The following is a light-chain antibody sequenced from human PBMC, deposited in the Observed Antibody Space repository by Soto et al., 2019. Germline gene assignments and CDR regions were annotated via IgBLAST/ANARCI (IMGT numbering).Light chain of an antibody. CDR2: HTA. Sequence: EILFTHCPATRSWFPSNRVPLSCRASQYINSRLAWYHQRPGQTPSLLIYHTAISVAGIPARFSASGTGTEFTLTISSLQSEDSAVYFCQQYFYWPPYTFGQGTKVDIK. J-gene: IGKJ2*01. CDR1: QYINSR. CDR3: QQYFYWPPYT. V-gene: IGKV3-15*01.